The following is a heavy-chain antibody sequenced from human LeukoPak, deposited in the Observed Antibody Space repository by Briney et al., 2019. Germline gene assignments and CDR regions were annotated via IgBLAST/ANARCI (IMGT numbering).Heavy chain of an antibody. Sequence: PSETLSLTCAVYGGSFSGYYWSWIRRPPGKGLEWIGEINHSGSTNYNPSLKSRVTISVDTSKNQFSLKLSSVTAADTAVYYCARGLDDFWSGYQDYWGQGTLVTVSS. CDR2: INHSGST. CDR3: ARGLDDFWSGYQDY. J-gene: IGHJ4*02. V-gene: IGHV4-34*01. D-gene: IGHD3-3*01. CDR1: GGSFSGYY.